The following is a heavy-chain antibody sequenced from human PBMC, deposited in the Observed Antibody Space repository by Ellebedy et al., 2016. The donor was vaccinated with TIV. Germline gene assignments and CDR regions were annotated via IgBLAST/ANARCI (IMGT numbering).Heavy chain of an antibody. CDR1: GFTFSSYT. CDR2: ISTSTTPI. D-gene: IGHD3-22*01. V-gene: IGHV3-48*02. J-gene: IGHJ3*02. Sequence: GESLKISCAASGFTFSSYTMNWVRQAPGKGLEWVSYISTSTTPIYYADSVKGRFTISRDNAKNSLYLQMNSLRDADTDVYYCARCRRDSSGYYSDAFDIWGQGTMVTVSS. CDR3: ARCRRDSSGYYSDAFDI.